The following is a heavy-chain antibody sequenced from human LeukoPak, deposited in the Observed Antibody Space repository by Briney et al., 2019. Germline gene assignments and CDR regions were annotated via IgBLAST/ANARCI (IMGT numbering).Heavy chain of an antibody. Sequence: ASVKVSCKASGYTLNRYAMNWVRQAPGQGLEWMGWINTNTGNPTYAQGFTGRFVFSLDTSVSTAYLQISSLTAFLQIDSLKAEDTAVYYCWAGYGTIDYWGQGTLVTVSS. V-gene: IGHV7-4-1*02. CDR2: INTNTGNP. J-gene: IGHJ4*02. CDR1: GYTLNRYA. D-gene: IGHD3-10*01. CDR3: AEDTAVYYCWAGYGTIDY.